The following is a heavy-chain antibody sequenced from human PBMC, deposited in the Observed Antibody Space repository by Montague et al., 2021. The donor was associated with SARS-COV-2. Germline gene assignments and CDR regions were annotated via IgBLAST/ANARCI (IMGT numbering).Heavy chain of an antibody. CDR1: DGSFSDFY. CDR3: ASGDDNGSGYLDV. CDR2: INQSGTT. Sequence: SETLSLTCAVFDGSFSDFYWSWSRKPPGKGLEWMGEINQSGTTYYNPSLKSRVTISVDTSKNQFSLKLNSVTAADAAVYYCASGDDNGSGYLDVWGKGTTVTVSS. D-gene: IGHD1-26*01. V-gene: IGHV4-34*01. J-gene: IGHJ6*03.